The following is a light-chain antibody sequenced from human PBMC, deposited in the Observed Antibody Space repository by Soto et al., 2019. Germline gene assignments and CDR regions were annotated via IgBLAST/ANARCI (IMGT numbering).Light chain of an antibody. V-gene: IGLV2-11*01. CDR3: CSYVGTYTWI. Sequence: QSVLTQPRSVSGSPGQSVTISCTGASNNVGGYNYVSWYQHHPGKVPQLIIYDVTKRPSGVPDRFSGSKSGNTASLTISGLQVEDEVDYYCCSYVGTYTWIFGGGTQLTVL. J-gene: IGLJ2*01. CDR2: DVT. CDR1: SNNVGGYNY.